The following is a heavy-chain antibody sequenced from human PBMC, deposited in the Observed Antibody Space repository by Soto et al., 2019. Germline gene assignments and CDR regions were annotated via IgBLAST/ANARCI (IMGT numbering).Heavy chain of an antibody. CDR1: GGTFSSYA. V-gene: IGHV1-69*06. CDR3: ARGRWLQSDYYYGMDV. Sequence: AASVKVSCKASGGTFSSYAISWVRQAPGQGLEWMGGIIPIFGTANYAQKFQGRVTITADKSTSTAYMELSSLRSEDTAVYYCARGRWLQSDYYYGMDVWGQGTTVTAP. J-gene: IGHJ6*02. CDR2: IIPIFGTA. D-gene: IGHD5-12*01.